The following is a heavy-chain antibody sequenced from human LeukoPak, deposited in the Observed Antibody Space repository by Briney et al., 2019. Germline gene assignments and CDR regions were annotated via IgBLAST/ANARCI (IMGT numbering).Heavy chain of an antibody. J-gene: IGHJ4*02. Sequence: GGSLRLSCAASGFTFSSYAMSWVRQAPGKGLEWVSAISGSGGSTYYADSVKGRFTISRDNSKNTLYPQMNSLRVEDTAVYYCAKDRGIVGACFDYWGQGTLVTVSS. CDR2: ISGSGGST. CDR3: AKDRGIVGACFDY. D-gene: IGHD1-26*01. CDR1: GFTFSSYA. V-gene: IGHV3-23*01.